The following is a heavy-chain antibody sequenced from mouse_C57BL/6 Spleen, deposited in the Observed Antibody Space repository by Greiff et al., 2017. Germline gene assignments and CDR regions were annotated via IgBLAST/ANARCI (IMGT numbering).Heavy chain of an antibody. CDR1: GFTFNTYA. Sequence: EVKVVESGGGLVQPKGSLKLSCAASGFTFNTYAMHWVRQAPGKGLEWVARIRSKSSNYATYYADSVKDRFTISRDDSQSMLYLQMNNLKTEDTAMYYGVREGDCYDYDDYAMDYWGQGTSVTVSS. D-gene: IGHD2-4*01. V-gene: IGHV10-3*01. CDR2: IRSKSSNYAT. J-gene: IGHJ4*01. CDR3: VREGDCYDYDDYAMDY.